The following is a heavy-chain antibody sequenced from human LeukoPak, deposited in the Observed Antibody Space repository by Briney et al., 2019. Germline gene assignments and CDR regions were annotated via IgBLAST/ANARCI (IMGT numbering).Heavy chain of an antibody. CDR3: ARDLGSPSDY. D-gene: IGHD3-16*01. V-gene: IGHV4-34*01. CDR1: GGSFSGYY. Sequence: SQTLSLTCAVYGGSFSGYYWSWIRQPPGKGLEWIGEINHSGSTNYNPSLKSRVTISVDTSKNQFSLKLSSVTAADTAVYYCARDLGSPSDYWGQGTLVTVSS. CDR2: INHSGST. J-gene: IGHJ4*02.